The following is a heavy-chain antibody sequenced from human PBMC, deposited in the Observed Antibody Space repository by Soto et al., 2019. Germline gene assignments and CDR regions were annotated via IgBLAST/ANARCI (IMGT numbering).Heavy chain of an antibody. D-gene: IGHD2-15*01. CDR1: GFTFSNYA. Sequence: GGSLRLACAASGFTFSNYAMNWVRQGPGKGLEWVSGVNDDGYCTYYADAVKGRFTISRDKSKNTLYLQMNSLRAEDTAVYYCARRLYCFGGHCYYYYYVIDFWGQRSSDTGSS. CDR2: VNDDGYCT. CDR3: ARRLYCFGGHCYYYYYVIDF. V-gene: IGHV3-23*01. J-gene: IGHJ6*02.